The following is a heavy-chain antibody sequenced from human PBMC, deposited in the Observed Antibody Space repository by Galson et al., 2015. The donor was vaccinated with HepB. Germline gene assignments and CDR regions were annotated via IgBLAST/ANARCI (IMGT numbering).Heavy chain of an antibody. CDR2: IKADGSST. D-gene: IGHD1-26*01. V-gene: IGHV3-74*01. CDR1: GFTFSRYW. J-gene: IGHJ4*02. CDR3: VRLTVGGTTGINC. Sequence: SLRLSCAASGFTFSRYWMHWVRQAPGKGLVWVSRIKADGSSTSYADPVKGRFTISRDNAKNTLYLQMNGLRAEDTGVYYCVRLTVGGTTGINCWGQGTQVSVSS.